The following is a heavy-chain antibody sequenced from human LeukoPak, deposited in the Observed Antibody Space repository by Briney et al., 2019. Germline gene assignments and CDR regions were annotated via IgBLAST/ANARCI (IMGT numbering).Heavy chain of an antibody. V-gene: IGHV1-69*05. D-gene: IGHD5-24*01. CDR1: GGTFSGYA. Sequence: SVKVSCKASGGTFSGYAISWVRQAPGQGLEWMGRIIPIFHRADYAQKFQGRVTITTDESTSTAYMELSSLRSEDTAVYYCARDSGDDGYYNSVGDYWGQGTLVTVSS. CDR3: ARDSGDDGYYNSVGDY. J-gene: IGHJ4*02. CDR2: IIPIFHRA.